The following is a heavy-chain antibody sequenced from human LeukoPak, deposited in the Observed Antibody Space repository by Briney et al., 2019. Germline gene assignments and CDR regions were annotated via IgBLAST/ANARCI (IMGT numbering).Heavy chain of an antibody. CDR3: AREDYYDSSGYLDY. J-gene: IGHJ4*02. V-gene: IGHV4-31*03. Sequence: SQTLSLTCTVSGGSISSSGYYWSWLRQHPGKGLEWIGYIYYSGTTYYNPSLKSRVTISVDTSKNQFSLRLFSVTAADTAVYYCAREDYYDSSGYLDYWGQGTLVTVSS. CDR1: GGSISSSGYY. CDR2: IYYSGTT. D-gene: IGHD3-22*01.